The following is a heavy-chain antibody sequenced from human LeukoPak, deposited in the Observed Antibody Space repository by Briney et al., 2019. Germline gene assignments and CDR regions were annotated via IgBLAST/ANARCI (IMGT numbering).Heavy chain of an antibody. CDR1: GGSISSSSYY. V-gene: IGHV4-39*07. D-gene: IGHD3-10*01. CDR2: IYYSGST. CDR3: ARSYGSGSYYYYYGMDV. Sequence: SETLSLTCTVSGGSISSSSYYWGWIRQPPGKGLEWIGSIYYSGSTYYNPSLKSRVTISVDTSKNQFSLKLSSVTAADTAVYYCARSYGSGSYYYYYGMDVWGQGTTVTVSS. J-gene: IGHJ6*02.